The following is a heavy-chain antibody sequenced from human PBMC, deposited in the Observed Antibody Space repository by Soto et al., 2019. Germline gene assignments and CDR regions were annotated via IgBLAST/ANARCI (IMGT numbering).Heavy chain of an antibody. V-gene: IGHV4-39*01. CDR1: GGSISSSSYY. CDR2: IYYSGST. D-gene: IGHD6-19*01. J-gene: IGHJ5*02. CDR3: ARQSPTRPLIYRSGWYNWFDP. Sequence: SEILSLTCTVSGGSISSSSYYWGWIRQPPGKGLEWIGSIYYSGSTYYNPSLKSRVTISVDTSKNQFSLKLSSVTAADTAVYYCARQSPTRPLIYRSGWYNWFDPWGQGTLVNVSS.